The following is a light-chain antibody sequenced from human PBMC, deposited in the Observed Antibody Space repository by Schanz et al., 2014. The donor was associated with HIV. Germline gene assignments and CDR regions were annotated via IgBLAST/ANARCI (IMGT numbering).Light chain of an antibody. V-gene: IGKV3-20*01. CDR1: QSVSNNY. J-gene: IGKJ4*01. Sequence: EIVLTQSPGTLSLSPGERATLSCRASQSVSNNYLAWYQQKPGQAPRLLIYGASSRATGIPDRFRGSGSGTDFTLTISRLEPEDFAVYYCQQYGTSPLTFGGGTKVEIK. CDR2: GAS. CDR3: QQYGTSPLT.